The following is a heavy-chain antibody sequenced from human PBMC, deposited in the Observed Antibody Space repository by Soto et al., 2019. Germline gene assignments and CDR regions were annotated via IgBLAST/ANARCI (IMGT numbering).Heavy chain of an antibody. V-gene: IGHV1-3*04. CDR3: ARDRGYSYGLHAFDI. Sequence: QVQLVQSGAEIKKPGASVKVSCKASGYTFTDYAIHWVRQAPGQRLEWMGWINTGTDNTKYSQKFQGRVTITRDTSXNTAYMELSSLRSEDTAVYYCARDRGYSYGLHAFDIWGQGTMVTVSS. CDR2: INTGTDNT. D-gene: IGHD5-18*01. J-gene: IGHJ3*02. CDR1: GYTFTDYA.